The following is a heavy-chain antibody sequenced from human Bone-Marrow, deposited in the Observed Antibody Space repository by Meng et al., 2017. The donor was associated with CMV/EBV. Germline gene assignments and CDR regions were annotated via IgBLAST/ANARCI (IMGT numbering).Heavy chain of an antibody. V-gene: IGHV3-30*04. J-gene: IGHJ4*02. CDR1: GFTFSNYA. D-gene: IGHD2/OR15-2a*01. Sequence: GGSLRLSCAASGFTFSNYAMHWVRQAPGKGLEWVALISSDGSNKYYTDSVKGRFTISRDNSKNTVNLQMNSLRVEDTDVYFCAFLTLYYFDYWGQGALVTVSS. CDR3: AFLTLYYFDY. CDR2: ISSDGSNK.